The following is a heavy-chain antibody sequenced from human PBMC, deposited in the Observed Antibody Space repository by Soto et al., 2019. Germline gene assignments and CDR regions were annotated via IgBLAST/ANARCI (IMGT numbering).Heavy chain of an antibody. CDR2: IYYSGST. D-gene: IGHD3-10*02. Sequence: SETLSLTCSVSGGSISGYYWSWIRQAPGKGLEWIAYIYYSGSTNYNPSLKSRVTISRDTSKNQLSPKLRSVTAADTAVYYCAGSMSSYVSYYFAWNVWGQGTTVTVSS. V-gene: IGHV4-59*01. CDR1: GGSISGYY. J-gene: IGHJ6*02. CDR3: AGSMSSYVSYYFAWNV.